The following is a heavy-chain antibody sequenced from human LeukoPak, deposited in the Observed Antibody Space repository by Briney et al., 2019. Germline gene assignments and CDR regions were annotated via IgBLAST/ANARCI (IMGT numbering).Heavy chain of an antibody. CDR1: GFTFSSNS. V-gene: IGHV3-48*02. CDR2: ISSNSNTI. D-gene: IGHD3-16*01. CDR3: ARGAARGFDY. J-gene: IGHJ4*02. Sequence: GGSLRLTCAASGFTFSSNSMNWVRQAPGKGLEWVSYISSNSNTIYYAESVKGRFTISRDNAKNSLFLQMNSLRDEDTAVYYCARGAARGFDYWGQGTLVTVSS.